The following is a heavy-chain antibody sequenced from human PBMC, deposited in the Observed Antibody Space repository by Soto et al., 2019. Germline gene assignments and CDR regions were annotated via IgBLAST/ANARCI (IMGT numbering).Heavy chain of an antibody. CDR3: ARGDYDFWSGYYPKYNWLDP. CDR1: GYTFTGYY. D-gene: IGHD3-3*01. J-gene: IGHJ5*02. Sequence: ASVKVSCKASGYTFTGYYMHWVRQAPGQGLEWMGWINPNSGGTNYAQKFQGRVTMTRDTSISTAYMELSRLRSDDTAVYYCARGDYDFWSGYYPKYNWLDPWGQGTLVTVSS. CDR2: INPNSGGT. V-gene: IGHV1-2*02.